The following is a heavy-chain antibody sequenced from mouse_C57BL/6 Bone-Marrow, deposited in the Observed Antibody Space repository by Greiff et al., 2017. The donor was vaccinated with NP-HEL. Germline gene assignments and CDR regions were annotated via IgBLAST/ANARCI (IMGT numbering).Heavy chain of an antibody. CDR2: IYPGDGDT. CDR1: GYAFSSSW. D-gene: IGHD1-1*01. CDR3: ARSGYYYGSVFDY. J-gene: IGHJ2*01. Sequence: QVQLQQSGPELVKPGASVKISCKASGYAFSSSWMNWVKQRPGKGLEWIGRIYPGDGDTNYNGKFKGKATLTADKSSSTAYMQLSSLTSEDSAVYFCARSGYYYGSVFDYWGQGTTLTVSS. V-gene: IGHV1-82*01.